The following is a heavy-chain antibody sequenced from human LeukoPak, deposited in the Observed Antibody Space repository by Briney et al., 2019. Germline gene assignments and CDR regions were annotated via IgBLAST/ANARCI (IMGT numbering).Heavy chain of an antibody. CDR2: IYYSGST. CDR1: GGSISSSSYY. J-gene: IGHJ4*02. D-gene: IGHD2-2*01. V-gene: IGHV4-39*01. Sequence: SETLSLTCTVSGGSISSSSYYWGWIRQPPGKGLEWIGSIYYSGSTYYNPPLKSRVTISVDTSKNQFSLKLSSVTAADTAVYYCARYCSSTSCVIFDYWGQGTLVTVSS. CDR3: ARYCSSTSCVIFDY.